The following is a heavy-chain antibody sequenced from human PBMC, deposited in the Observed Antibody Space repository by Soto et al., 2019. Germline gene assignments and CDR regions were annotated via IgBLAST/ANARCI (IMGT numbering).Heavy chain of an antibody. J-gene: IGHJ5*02. Sequence: SETLSLTCTVSGGSISSYYWIWIRQPPGKGLEWIGYIYYSGSTNYNPSLKSRVTISVDTSKNQFSLKLSSVTAADTAVYYCARTKNTAMVPWGQGTLVTVSS. CDR3: ARTKNTAMVP. D-gene: IGHD5-18*01. CDR2: IYYSGST. V-gene: IGHV4-59*01. CDR1: GGSISSYY.